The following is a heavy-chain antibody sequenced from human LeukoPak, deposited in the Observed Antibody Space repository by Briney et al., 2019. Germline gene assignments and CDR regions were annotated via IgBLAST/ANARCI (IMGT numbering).Heavy chain of an antibody. CDR2: INNDGTTT. CDR1: GFSFRSYW. D-gene: IGHD2-2*01. V-gene: IGHV3-74*01. CDR3: VRGYCSSTSCPTLYYY. Sequence: GGSLRLSCAASGFSFRSYWMHWVRHAPGKGLVWVSRINNDGTTTSYADSVKGRFTISRDNAKNTLYLQMSSLRAEDTAVYYCVRGYCSSTSCPTLYYYWGQGTLVTVSS. J-gene: IGHJ4*02.